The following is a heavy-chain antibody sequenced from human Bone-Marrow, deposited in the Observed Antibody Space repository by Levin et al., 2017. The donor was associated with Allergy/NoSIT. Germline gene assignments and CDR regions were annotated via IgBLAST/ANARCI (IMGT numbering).Heavy chain of an antibody. CDR1: GSSISSGYY. J-gene: IGHJ4*02. Sequence: SETLSLTCGVSGSSISSGYYWGWIRQPPGKGLEWLGHVYNGGSTHYTPSLKSRVTISLDTSRNQFSLNLRSVTAADTALYFCVRVKSAAQFCDFWGQGIQVTVSS. CDR2: VYNGGST. D-gene: IGHD2-15*01. V-gene: IGHV4-38-2*01. CDR3: VRVKSAAQFCDF.